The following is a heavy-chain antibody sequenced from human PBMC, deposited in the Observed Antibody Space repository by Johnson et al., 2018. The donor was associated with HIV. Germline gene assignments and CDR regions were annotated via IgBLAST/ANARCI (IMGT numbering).Heavy chain of an antibody. CDR3: ARRAGYSGQWLVQTVDAFDI. CDR1: GFKFDDYG. V-gene: IGHV3-20*04. CDR2: INWTGGRI. J-gene: IGHJ3*02. Sequence: GGSLRLSCAASGFKFDDYGMSWVRQAPGKGLEWVSGINWTGGRIGYADSVKGRFPISRDNAKKSLHLQMNSLRAEDTAWYYCARRAGYSGQWLVQTVDAFDIWGQGAMVTVSS. D-gene: IGHD6-19*01.